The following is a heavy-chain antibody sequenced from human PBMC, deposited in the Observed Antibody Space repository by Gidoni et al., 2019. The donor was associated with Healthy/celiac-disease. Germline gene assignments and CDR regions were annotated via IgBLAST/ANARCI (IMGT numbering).Heavy chain of an antibody. CDR1: GFTFSSYS. V-gene: IGHV3-21*01. J-gene: IGHJ6*02. CDR2: ISSSSSYI. Sequence: EVQLVESGGGLVKPGGSLRLSCAASGFTFSSYSMNWVRQAPGKGLEWVSSISSSSSYIYYADSVKGRFTISRDNAKNSLYLQMNSLRAEDTAVYYCARVGGVDYYDSSGYNYYYYGMDVWGQGTTVTVSS. CDR3: ARVGGVDYYDSSGYNYYYYGMDV. D-gene: IGHD3-22*01.